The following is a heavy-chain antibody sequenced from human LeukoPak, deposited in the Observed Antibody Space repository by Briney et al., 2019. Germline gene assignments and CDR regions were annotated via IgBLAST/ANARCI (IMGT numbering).Heavy chain of an antibody. D-gene: IGHD3-22*01. CDR3: ATGNYYDSRGYYTFGH. CDR2: INGDGSTT. CDR1: GFAFNKYW. Sequence: GGSLRLSCAASGFAFNKYWMHWVRQAPRKGLVWVSRINGDGSTTSYADSVKGGFTISRDNAKNTLYLQMSSLRAEDTAVYYCATGNYYDSRGYYTFGHWGQGTLVTVSS. V-gene: IGHV3-74*01. J-gene: IGHJ4*02.